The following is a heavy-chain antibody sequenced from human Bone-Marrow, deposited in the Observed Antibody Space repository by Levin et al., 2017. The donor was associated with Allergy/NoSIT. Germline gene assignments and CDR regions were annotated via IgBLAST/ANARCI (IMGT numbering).Heavy chain of an antibody. D-gene: IGHD3-16*01. CDR2: ISKSSQYI. CDR1: GFNFSAYS. J-gene: IGHJ4*02. CDR3: ARLGGHDAFDN. Sequence: GESLKISCAASGFNFSAYSMIWVRQAPGKGLEWVSSISKSSQYIYFGDAVKGRFTISRDNAKNSLYLQMNSLRAEDTAIYYCARLGGHDAFDNWGQGTLVAVSS. V-gene: IGHV3-21*01.